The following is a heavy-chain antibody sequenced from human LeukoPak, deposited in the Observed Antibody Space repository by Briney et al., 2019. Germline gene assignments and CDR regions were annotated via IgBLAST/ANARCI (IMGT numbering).Heavy chain of an antibody. CDR3: SSLRGYSYGYADY. J-gene: IGHJ4*02. Sequence: PGRSLRLSCAASGFTISSYWMHWVRQAPGKGLVWVSRINSDGSSTSYADSVKGRFTTSRDNSNNTLYLQMNSLRAEDTAVYYCSSLRGYSYGYADYWGQGTLVTVSS. D-gene: IGHD5-18*01. CDR2: INSDGSST. V-gene: IGHV3-74*01. CDR1: GFTISSYW.